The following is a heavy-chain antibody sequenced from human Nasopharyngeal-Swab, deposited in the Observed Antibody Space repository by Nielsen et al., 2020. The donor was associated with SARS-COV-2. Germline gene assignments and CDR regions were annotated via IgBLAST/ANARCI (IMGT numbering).Heavy chain of an antibody. Sequence: ESLKISCTVSGGSISSSSYYWGWIRQPPGKGLEWIGSIYSSGSTYYNPSLKSRVTISVDTSKNQFSLKLSSVTAADTAVYYCASLRYRYYYYGMDVWGQGTTVTVSS. J-gene: IGHJ6*02. CDR3: ASLRYRYYYYGMDV. CDR2: IYSSGST. D-gene: IGHD1-14*01. CDR1: GGSISSSSYY. V-gene: IGHV4-39*01.